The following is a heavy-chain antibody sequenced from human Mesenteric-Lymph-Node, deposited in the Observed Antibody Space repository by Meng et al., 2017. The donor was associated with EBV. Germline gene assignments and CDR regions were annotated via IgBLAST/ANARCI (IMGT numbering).Heavy chain of an antibody. CDR2: SSPYNGNT. D-gene: IGHD3-22*01. Sequence: QVQLVQSGAEVKKPXXSVKVSCKASGYTFTSYGISWVRQAPGRGLEWMGWSSPYNGNTKYAQKLQDRVTMTTDTSTSTAYMELRSLRSDDTAMYYCARRRLDDSSGYYVDYWGQGTLVTVSS. CDR3: ARRRLDDSSGYYVDY. CDR1: GYTFTSYG. V-gene: IGHV1-18*01. J-gene: IGHJ4*02.